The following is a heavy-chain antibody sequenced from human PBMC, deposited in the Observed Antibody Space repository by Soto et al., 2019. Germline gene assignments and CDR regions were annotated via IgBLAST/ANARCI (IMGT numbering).Heavy chain of an antibody. CDR1: GFRVSDYW. V-gene: IGHV3-74*01. CDR3: TATPRNGMGV. CDR2: VSNEGSK. J-gene: IGHJ6*02. Sequence: EVQLEESGGGLVQPGGSLRLACAGSGFRVSDYWMHWVRQAPGKGLVWVSRVSNEGSKEYADFVKGRFTLSKDNAKNTLYLEMDSLSVEDTALYYCTATPRNGMGVWGQGTKVTVAS.